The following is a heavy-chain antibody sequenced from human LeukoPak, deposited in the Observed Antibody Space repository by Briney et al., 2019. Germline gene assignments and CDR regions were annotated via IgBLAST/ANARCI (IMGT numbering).Heavy chain of an antibody. CDR2: ISYDGSNK. CDR1: GFTFTSYG. D-gene: IGHD3-10*01. V-gene: IGHV3-30*18. J-gene: IGHJ4*02. Sequence: GGPPRPSCAASGFTFTSYGMHRVRHAPPHGPHWAAAISYDGSNKYYADSVKGRFTIPRDNSKNTLYLQMNSLRAEDTAVYYCAKDHPGPGDGGYFDYWGQGTLVTVSS. CDR3: AKDHPGPGDGGYFDY.